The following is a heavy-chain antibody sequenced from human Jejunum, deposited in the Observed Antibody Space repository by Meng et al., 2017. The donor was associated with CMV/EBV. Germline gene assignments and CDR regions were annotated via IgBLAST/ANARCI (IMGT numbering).Heavy chain of an antibody. Sequence: SGFTFRNSAMRWVRQALGKGLGWVSSISGSGGDKFYADSVRGRFTISRDNSKNTVYLQMNGLGAEDTAVYYCTKGVSGPLYYFDHWGQGMLVTVSS. J-gene: IGHJ4*02. CDR1: GFTFRNSA. CDR2: ISGSGGDK. CDR3: TKGVSGPLYYFDH. V-gene: IGHV3-23*01. D-gene: IGHD2-15*01.